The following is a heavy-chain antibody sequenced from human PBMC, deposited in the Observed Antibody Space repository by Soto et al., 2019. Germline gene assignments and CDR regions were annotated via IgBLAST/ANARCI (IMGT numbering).Heavy chain of an antibody. J-gene: IGHJ4*02. D-gene: IGHD2-15*01. CDR1: GGTFSSYA. CDR3: ARVGCSGGSCYSAPYYFDY. CDR2: IIPIFGTA. Sequence: GASMKVSCKASGGTFSSYAISWVRQAPGQGLERMGGIIPIFGTANYAQKFQGRVTITADESTSTAYMELSSLRSEDTAVYYCARVGCSGGSCYSAPYYFDYWGQGTLVTVSS. V-gene: IGHV1-69*13.